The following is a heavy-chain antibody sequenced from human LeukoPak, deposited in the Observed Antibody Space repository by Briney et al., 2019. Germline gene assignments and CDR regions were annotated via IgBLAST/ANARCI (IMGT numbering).Heavy chain of an antibody. V-gene: IGHV3-30*18. CDR2: ISYDGSNK. Sequence: GRSLRLSCAASGYTFSTYGIHWVRQAPGKGLEWVAAISYDGSNKFYADSVKGRFTISRDNSKNTVYLQVNSLRAEDTALYYCAQDRAYIQFYFWGQGTLVTVSS. D-gene: IGHD5-18*01. CDR3: AQDRAYIQFYF. CDR1: GYTFSTYG. J-gene: IGHJ4*02.